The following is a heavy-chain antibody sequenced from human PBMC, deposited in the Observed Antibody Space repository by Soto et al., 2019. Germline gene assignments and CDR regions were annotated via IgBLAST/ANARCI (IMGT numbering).Heavy chain of an antibody. CDR1: GASTAIYY. V-gene: IGHV4-4*07. Sequence: PSETLSLTCNVSGASTAIYYWSWIRQSAGKGLEWIGRIYITGNINYNPSLRSRVTMSRDSSTNQVFLKLTSVTAADTAVYYCVRDRLNWFDPWGQGVLVTVSS. CDR2: IYITGNI. CDR3: VRDRLNWFDP. J-gene: IGHJ5*02.